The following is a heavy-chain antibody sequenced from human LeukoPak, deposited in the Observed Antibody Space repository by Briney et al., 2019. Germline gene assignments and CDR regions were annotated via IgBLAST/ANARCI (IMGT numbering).Heavy chain of an antibody. Sequence: SETLSLTCTASGGSISSYYWSWIRQPPGKGLEWIGYTYYSGSTNYNPSLKSRVTISVDTSKNQFSLKLSSVTAADTAVYYCARGGYSYGYEYDYWGQGTLVTVSS. V-gene: IGHV4-59*01. CDR3: ARGGYSYGYEYDY. CDR1: GGSISSYY. J-gene: IGHJ4*02. CDR2: TYYSGST. D-gene: IGHD5-18*01.